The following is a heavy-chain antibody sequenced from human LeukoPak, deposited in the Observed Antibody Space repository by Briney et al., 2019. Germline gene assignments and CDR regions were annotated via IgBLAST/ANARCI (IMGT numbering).Heavy chain of an antibody. CDR3: ARAGYCSGGSCYKDYMDV. D-gene: IGHD2-15*01. V-gene: IGHV3-23*01. Sequence: GGSLRLSCAASGFTFSSYAMSWVRQAPGKGLEWVSAISGSGGSTYYADSVKGRFTISRDNSKNTLYLQMNSLRAEDTAVYYCARAGYCSGGSCYKDYMDVWGKGTTVTVSS. CDR1: GFTFSSYA. J-gene: IGHJ6*03. CDR2: ISGSGGST.